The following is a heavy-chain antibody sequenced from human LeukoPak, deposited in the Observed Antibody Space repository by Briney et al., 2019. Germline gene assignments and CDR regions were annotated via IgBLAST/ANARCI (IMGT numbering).Heavy chain of an antibody. CDR1: GFTFSSYA. CDR3: AKDPPYYYDSSGYGGGAFDI. D-gene: IGHD3-22*01. J-gene: IGHJ3*02. Sequence: GGSLRLSCAASGFTFSSYAMSWVRQAPGKGLEWVSAISGSGDNTYCADSVKGRFTISRDNSKSTLYLQMNSLRAEDTAVYYCAKDPPYYYDSSGYGGGAFDIWGQGTMVTVSS. CDR2: ISGSGDNT. V-gene: IGHV3-23*01.